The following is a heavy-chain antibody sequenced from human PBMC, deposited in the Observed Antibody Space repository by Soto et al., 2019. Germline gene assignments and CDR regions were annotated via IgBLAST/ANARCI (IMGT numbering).Heavy chain of an antibody. V-gene: IGHV1-2*02. J-gene: IGHJ3*02. CDR2: INPNSGDT. CDR3: VRGGSMTMAVNLTTPFDI. CDR1: GYIFTGYW. D-gene: IGHD1-1*01. Sequence: SVKVSCKASGYIFTGYWMHWVRQAPGQGLEWMGLINPNSGDTIYAQKFQGRVTMTRDTSINTAYMDLNSLISDDTAVYYCVRGGSMTMAVNLTTPFDIWGQGTMVTASS.